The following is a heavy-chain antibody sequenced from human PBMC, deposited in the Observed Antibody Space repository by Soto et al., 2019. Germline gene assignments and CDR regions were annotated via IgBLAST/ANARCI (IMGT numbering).Heavy chain of an antibody. J-gene: IGHJ6*02. CDR2: INPKSGDT. CDR3: AREDITGTSLLYNYYGMDV. Sequence: ASVKVSCKASGYTFTDYYMHWVRQAPGQGLEWMGWINPKSGDTNYAQKFQGRVTMTRDTSTSTAFMELSRLTSDDTAVYYCAREDITGTSLLYNYYGMDVWGQGTTVTVSS. D-gene: IGHD1-20*01. CDR1: GYTFTDYY. V-gene: IGHV1-2*02.